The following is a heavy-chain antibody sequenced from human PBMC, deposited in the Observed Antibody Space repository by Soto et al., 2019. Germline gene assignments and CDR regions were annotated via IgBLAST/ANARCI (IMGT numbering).Heavy chain of an antibody. CDR2: IYFSGDA. V-gene: IGHV4-31*03. CDR1: GGSVRSDRYY. CDR3: ASGVIVPTTLVH. J-gene: IGHJ4*01. D-gene: IGHD5-12*01. Sequence: QVQLQESGPGLVKPSQTLSLTCTVSGGSVRSDRYYWGWIRQRPGKGLEWIGYIYFSGDAYYNPSLKSRVATSVDTAKNQCSLKLNAVTAADTAVFYGASGVIVPTTLVHWGQGALVTVSP.